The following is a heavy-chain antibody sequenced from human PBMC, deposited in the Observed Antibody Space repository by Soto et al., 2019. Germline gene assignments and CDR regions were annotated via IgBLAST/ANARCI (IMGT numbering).Heavy chain of an antibody. V-gene: IGHV1-2*04. CDR1: GYTFTGYY. D-gene: IGHD4-17*01. CDR3: ARASETGTTVTTRWFDP. J-gene: IGHJ5*02. Sequence: QVQLVQSGAEVKKPGASMKVSCKASGYTFTGYYMHWVRQAPGQGLEWMGWINPNSGGTNYAQKFQGWVTMTRDTSISTAYMELSRLRSDDTAVYYCARASETGTTVTTRWFDPWGQGTLVTVSS. CDR2: INPNSGGT.